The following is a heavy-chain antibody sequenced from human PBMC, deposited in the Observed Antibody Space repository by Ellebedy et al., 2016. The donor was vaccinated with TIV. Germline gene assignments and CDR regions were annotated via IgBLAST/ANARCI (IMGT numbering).Heavy chain of an antibody. V-gene: IGHV4-30-2*01. CDR3: ARGGEGLYAEYFQH. CDR1: GGSINSGDYS. J-gene: IGHJ1*01. CDR2: IYRGGST. Sequence: LRLSCAVSGGSINSGDYSWSFIRQPPGKGLEWLGYIYRGGSTYYNPSLKSRVTISVDRSKNQFSLKLSSVTAADTAVYYCARGGEGLYAEYFQHWGQGTLVTVSS. D-gene: IGHD3-16*01.